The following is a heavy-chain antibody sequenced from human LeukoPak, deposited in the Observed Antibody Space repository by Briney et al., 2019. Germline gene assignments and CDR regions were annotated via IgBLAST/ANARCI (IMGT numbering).Heavy chain of an antibody. D-gene: IGHD3-16*01. CDR2: IQQDGSEI. J-gene: IGHJ4*02. CDR1: GFSFTNYW. V-gene: IGHV3-7*01. CDR3: VRDDRSDSGYYYDNY. Sequence: GGSLRLSCAASGFSFTNYWMGWVRQAPGKGLEYVGNIQQDGSEIYYVDSLRGRFTISRDNAKNSLYLQVNSLRVEDTAVYYCVRDDRSDSGYYYDNYWGQGTLVTVSS.